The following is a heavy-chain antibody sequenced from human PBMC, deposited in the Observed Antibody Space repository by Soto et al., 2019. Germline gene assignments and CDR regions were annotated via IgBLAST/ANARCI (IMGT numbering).Heavy chain of an antibody. J-gene: IGHJ5*02. Sequence: DVQLVESGGGLVQPGGSLRVSCAASGFTLGSHRIHWVRQPPGNGLEWVSRIDTDGGGTSYADSVKGRFTISTDNAKNTVYLQMNGLRAEDTAVYYCATVFDLWGQGTLVTVSS. CDR1: GFTLGSHR. V-gene: IGHV3-74*01. CDR2: IDTDGGGT. CDR3: ATVFDL.